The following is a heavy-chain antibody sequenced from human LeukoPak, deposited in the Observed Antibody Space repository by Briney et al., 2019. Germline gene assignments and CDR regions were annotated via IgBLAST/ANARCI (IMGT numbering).Heavy chain of an antibody. V-gene: IGHV6-1*01. CDR1: GDIFSSNSAA. CDR2: TYYRSKWYN. Sequence: SQTLSLTCAISGDIFSSNSAAWNWSRQSPSRGLEWLGRTYYRSKWYNDYAVSVKSRININQDTSKNQFSLQLNSVTPEDTAVYYCAREWDSTANYYDSSGYLPPLYYFDYWGQGTLVTVSS. D-gene: IGHD3-22*01. J-gene: IGHJ4*02. CDR3: AREWDSTANYYDSSGYLPPLYYFDY.